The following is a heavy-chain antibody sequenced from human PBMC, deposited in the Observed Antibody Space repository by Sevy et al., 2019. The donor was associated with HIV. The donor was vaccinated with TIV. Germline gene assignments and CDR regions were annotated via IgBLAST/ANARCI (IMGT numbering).Heavy chain of an antibody. V-gene: IGHV3-7*01. CDR1: GFTFSNSW. CDR2: IKEDGSEK. CDR3: ARGET. J-gene: IGHJ5*02. Sequence: GGSLRLSCAASGFTFSNSWMSWVRQAPGKGLEWVAKIKEDGSEKYYVDSVKGRFTISRDNAKNPLFLQMNSLRAEDTAVYFCARGETWGQGTLVTVSS.